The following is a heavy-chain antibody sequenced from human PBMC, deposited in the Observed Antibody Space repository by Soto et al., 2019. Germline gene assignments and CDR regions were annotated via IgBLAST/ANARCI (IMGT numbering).Heavy chain of an antibody. CDR1: GFAFSSAW. CDR3: SYDSGRGDY. V-gene: IGHV3-15*01. D-gene: IGHD3-22*01. J-gene: IGHJ4*02. CDR2: LKSEAAGGTT. Sequence: GGSLRLSCAASGFAFSSAWMSWVRQAPGKGLEWVGRLKSEAAGGTTDYAAPVKGRFTISRDDSKNTLYLQMNSLKTDDTAVYYCSYDSGRGDYWGLGTLVTVSS.